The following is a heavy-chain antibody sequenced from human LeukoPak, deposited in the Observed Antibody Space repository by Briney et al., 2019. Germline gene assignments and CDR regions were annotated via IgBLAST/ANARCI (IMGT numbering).Heavy chain of an antibody. CDR3: ASFSYPDY. J-gene: IGHJ4*02. D-gene: IGHD3-10*01. Sequence: PGGALRLSCAASGLPFSSYWMHWVRQAPGKGLVWVSRINSDGSTTNYADSVKGRFTISRDNAKNTLYLQMNSLRAEDTAVYYCASFSYPDYWGQGTLVTVSS. CDR2: INSDGSTT. V-gene: IGHV3-74*01. CDR1: GLPFSSYW.